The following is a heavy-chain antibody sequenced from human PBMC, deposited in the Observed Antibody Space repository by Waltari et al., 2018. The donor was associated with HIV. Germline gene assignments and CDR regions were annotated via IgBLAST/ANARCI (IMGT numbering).Heavy chain of an antibody. CDR1: GFTFSSYS. V-gene: IGHV3-48*04. J-gene: IGHJ4*02. Sequence: EVQLVESGGGLVQPGGSLRLSCAASGFTFSSYSMNWVRQAPGKGLEWVSYISSSSSTIYYADSVKGRFTISRDNAKNSLYLQMNSLRAEDTAVYYCARDDIAVAGTGHLGYWGQGTLVTVSS. D-gene: IGHD6-19*01. CDR2: ISSSSSTI. CDR3: ARDDIAVAGTGHLGY.